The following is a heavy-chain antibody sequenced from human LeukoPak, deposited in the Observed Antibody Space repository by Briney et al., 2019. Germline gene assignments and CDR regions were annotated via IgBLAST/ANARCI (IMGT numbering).Heavy chain of an antibody. CDR3: ARPTLVAQDAFDI. V-gene: IGHV1-69*04. CDR2: IIPILGIA. CDR1: GGTFSSYA. D-gene: IGHD2-2*01. J-gene: IGHJ3*02. Sequence: SVKVSCKASGGTFSSYAISWVRQAHGQGLEWMGRIIPILGIANYAQKFQGRVTITADKSTSTAYMELSSLRSEDTAVYYCARPTLVAQDAFDIWGQGTMVTVSS.